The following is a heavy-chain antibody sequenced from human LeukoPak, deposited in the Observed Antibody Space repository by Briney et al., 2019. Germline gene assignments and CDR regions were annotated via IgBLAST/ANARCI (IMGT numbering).Heavy chain of an antibody. V-gene: IGHV3-23*01. Sequence: GGSLRLSCAASGFTFSNYAMSWVRQAPGKGLEWVSGISGSGGSTYYADSVKGRFTISRDNSKNTLYLQMNSLKDEDTAVYYCAKKWGVGTTTLDYFDYWGQGTLVTVSS. CDR2: ISGSGGST. CDR3: AKKWGVGTTTLDYFDY. CDR1: GFTFSNYA. J-gene: IGHJ4*02. D-gene: IGHD3-10*01.